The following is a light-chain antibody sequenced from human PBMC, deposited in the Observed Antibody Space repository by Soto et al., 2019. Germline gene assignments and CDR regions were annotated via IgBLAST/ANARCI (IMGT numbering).Light chain of an antibody. J-gene: IGLJ1*01. V-gene: IGLV2-14*01. CDR1: SSDIGAYNY. CDR2: DVT. CDR3: GSYTTSSNYV. Sequence: QSVLTQPASVSGSPGQSITISCTGTSSDIGAYNYVSWYQQRPGKAPKLMIYDVTNRPSGVSHRFSGSKSGNTASLTISGLQAEEEADYYCGSYTTSSNYVFGAGTKVTVL.